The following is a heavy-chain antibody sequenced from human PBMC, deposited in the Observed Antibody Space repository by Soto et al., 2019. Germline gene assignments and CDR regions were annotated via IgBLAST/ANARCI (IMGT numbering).Heavy chain of an antibody. CDR2: ISAYNGNT. Sequence: GASVKVSCKASGYTFTSYGISWVRQAPGQGLEWMGWISAYNGNTNYAQKLQGRVTMTTDTSTSTAYMELRSLRSDDTAVYYCARVPFNPYDYIWGSYRSPSYFDYWGQGTLVTVSS. V-gene: IGHV1-18*01. CDR3: ARVPFNPYDYIWGSYRSPSYFDY. D-gene: IGHD3-16*02. CDR1: GYTFTSYG. J-gene: IGHJ4*02.